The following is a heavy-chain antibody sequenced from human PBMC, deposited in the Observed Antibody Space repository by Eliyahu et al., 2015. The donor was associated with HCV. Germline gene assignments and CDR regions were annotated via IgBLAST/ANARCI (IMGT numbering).Heavy chain of an antibody. CDR1: GFTFXSYA. V-gene: IGHV3-23*01. J-gene: IGHJ4*02. CDR3: AKGYCSSTSCSSDY. CDR2: IXGSGGST. D-gene: IGHD2-2*01. Sequence: EVQLLESGGGLVQPGGSLXXSCAASGFTFXSYALXWVRQAPGKGLGWXXAIXGSGGSTYYADSVKGRFTISRDNSKNSLYLQMNSLRADDTALYYCAKGYCSSTSCSSDYWGQGTLVTVSS.